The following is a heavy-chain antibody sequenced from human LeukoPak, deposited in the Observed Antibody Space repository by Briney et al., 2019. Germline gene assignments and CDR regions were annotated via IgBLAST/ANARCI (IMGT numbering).Heavy chain of an antibody. CDR3: AKEDGSSSWYASGAFDI. J-gene: IGHJ3*02. Sequence: GGSLRLSCAASGFTFSSYAMSWVRQAPGKGLEWVSAISGSGGSTYYADSVEGRFTISRDNSKNTLYLQMNSLRAEDTAVYYCAKEDGSSSWYASGAFDIWGQGTMVTVSS. D-gene: IGHD6-13*01. CDR1: GFTFSSYA. V-gene: IGHV3-23*01. CDR2: ISGSGGST.